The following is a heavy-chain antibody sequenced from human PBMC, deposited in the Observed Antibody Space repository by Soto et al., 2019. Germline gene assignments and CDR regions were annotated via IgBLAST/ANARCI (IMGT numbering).Heavy chain of an antibody. D-gene: IGHD6-6*01. CDR2: IYWDDEE. J-gene: IGHJ4*02. CDR1: GFSLRSLGMA. Sequence: QITLKESGPTLLKPTQTLTLTCTFSGFSLRSLGMAVGWIRQPPGRALEWVALIYWDDEERYSPPLQSRLTINKDTSKNHVVLTMTTMDPVDTATYYCARRYDSSFDFWGQGIPVTVSS. V-gene: IGHV2-5*02. CDR3: ARRYDSSFDF.